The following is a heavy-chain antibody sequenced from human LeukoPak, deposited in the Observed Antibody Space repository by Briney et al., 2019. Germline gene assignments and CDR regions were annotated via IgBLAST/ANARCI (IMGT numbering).Heavy chain of an antibody. CDR1: GYSISSGYY. D-gene: IGHD3-16*01. CDR3: AIGVEFDY. V-gene: IGHV4-38-2*02. Sequence: SETLSLTCTVSGYSISSGYYWGWIRQPPGKGLEWIGSIYYSGSTYYNPSLKSRVTISVDTSKNQFSLKLSSVTAADTAVYYCAIGVEFDYWGQGTLVTVSS. J-gene: IGHJ4*02. CDR2: IYYSGST.